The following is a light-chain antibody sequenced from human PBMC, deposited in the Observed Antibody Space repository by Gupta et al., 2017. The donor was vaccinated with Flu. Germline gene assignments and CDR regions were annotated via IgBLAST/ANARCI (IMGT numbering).Light chain of an antibody. CDR2: GAS. Sequence: PSSLSASVGDRVTITCRASQSINNYLNWYRQKPGKAPKLLIYGASTLQSGVPSRFSGGGSGTDFTLTISRLQSEDFAIYYCQQSVSTVWTFGQGTKVEI. CDR3: QQSVSTVWT. J-gene: IGKJ1*01. CDR1: QSINNY. V-gene: IGKV1-39*01.